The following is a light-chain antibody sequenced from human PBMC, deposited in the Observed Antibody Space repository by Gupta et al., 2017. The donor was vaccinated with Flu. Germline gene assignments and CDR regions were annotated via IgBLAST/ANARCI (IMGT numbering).Light chain of an antibody. CDR1: QSVDTD. CDR2: GAS. Sequence: EDRVTLSCRASQSVDTDLAWYQQTPGQPPRLLIYGASTRDTGVPARFSGSRSGTEFTLTISVLQAEDFAVYYCQQYDTWPPSFGQGTKLEIK. CDR3: QQYDTWPPS. V-gene: IGKV3-15*01. J-gene: IGKJ2*01.